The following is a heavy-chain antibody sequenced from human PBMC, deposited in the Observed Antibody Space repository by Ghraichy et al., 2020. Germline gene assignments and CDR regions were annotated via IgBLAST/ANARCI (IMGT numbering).Heavy chain of an antibody. CDR1: GYSFTSYW. Sequence: GESLNISCKGSGYSFTSYWIGWVRQMPGKGLEWMGIIYPGDSDTRYSPSFQGQVTISADKSISTAYLQWSSLKASDTAMYYCARPRGYYYGSGPSTYYYYGMDVWGQGTTVTVSS. CDR2: IYPGDSDT. V-gene: IGHV5-51*01. D-gene: IGHD3-10*01. J-gene: IGHJ6*02. CDR3: ARPRGYYYGSGPSTYYYYGMDV.